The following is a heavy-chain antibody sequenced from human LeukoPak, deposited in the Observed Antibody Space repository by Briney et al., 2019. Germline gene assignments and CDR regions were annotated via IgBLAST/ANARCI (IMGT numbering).Heavy chain of an antibody. Sequence: GGSLRLSCAASGFTFSNYGMSWVRQAPGKGLEWVSTISGSGSATYNAGSVKGRFTTSKDNSNNTLYLQMNSLRAEDTAVYYCAKTEAPAAIRAGSDYWGQGTLVTVSS. V-gene: IGHV3-23*01. CDR2: ISGSGSAT. D-gene: IGHD2-2*02. CDR3: AKTEAPAAIRAGSDY. CDR1: GFTFSNYG. J-gene: IGHJ4*02.